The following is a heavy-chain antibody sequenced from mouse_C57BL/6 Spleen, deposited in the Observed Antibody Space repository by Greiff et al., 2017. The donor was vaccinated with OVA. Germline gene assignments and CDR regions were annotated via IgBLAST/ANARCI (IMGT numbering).Heavy chain of an antibody. Sequence: QVQLKESGAELARPGASVKLSCKASGYTFTSYGISWVKQRTGQGLEWIGEIYPRSGNTYYNEKFKGKATLTADKSSSTAYMELRSLTSEDSAVYFCARSSPDYYAMDYWGQGTSVTVSS. J-gene: IGHJ4*01. CDR1: GYTFTSYG. CDR3: ARSSPDYYAMDY. V-gene: IGHV1-81*01. CDR2: IYPRSGNT.